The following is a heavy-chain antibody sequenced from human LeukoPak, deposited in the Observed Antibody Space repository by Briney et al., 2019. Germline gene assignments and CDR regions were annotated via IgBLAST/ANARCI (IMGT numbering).Heavy chain of an antibody. V-gene: IGHV4-38-2*02. J-gene: IGHJ4*02. CDR1: GYSINSGHY. Sequence: PSGTLSLTCSVSGYSINSGHYWGWIRQPPGKGLEWIGSIYHSGYTYYNPSLKSRVTISVDTSKNQFSLKLSSVTAADTAVYYCARGTYGYRTGGMCFDYWGQGTLVTVSS. CDR2: IYHSGYT. D-gene: IGHD5-24*01. CDR3: ARGTYGYRTGGMCFDY.